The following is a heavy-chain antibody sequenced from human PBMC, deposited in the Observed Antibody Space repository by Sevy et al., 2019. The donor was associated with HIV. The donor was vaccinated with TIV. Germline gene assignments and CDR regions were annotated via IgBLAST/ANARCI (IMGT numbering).Heavy chain of an antibody. Sequence: WGSLRLSCAASGFTFAKYSMSWVRQAPGKGLEWVSTFSFGCGRINYADSVKGRFTISRVDSKNTLFLQMNSLRAEDTATYFCAREGCTQPHDYWGQGTLVTVSS. D-gene: IGHD2-8*01. CDR3: AREGCTQPHDY. J-gene: IGHJ4*02. V-gene: IGHV3-23*01. CDR2: FSFGCGRI. CDR1: GFTFAKYS.